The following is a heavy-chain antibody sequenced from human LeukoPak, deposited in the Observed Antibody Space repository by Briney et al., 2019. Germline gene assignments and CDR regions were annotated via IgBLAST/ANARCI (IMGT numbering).Heavy chain of an antibody. CDR3: AREGYSYGVDY. CDR1: GGSFSGYY. J-gene: IGHJ4*02. V-gene: IGHV4-34*01. Sequence: SETLSLTCAVYGGSFSGYYWSWIRQRPGKGLEWIGEINHSGSTNYNPSLKSRVTISVDTSKNQFSLKLSSVTAADTAVYYCAREGYSYGVDYWGQGTLVTVSS. D-gene: IGHD5-18*01. CDR2: INHSGST.